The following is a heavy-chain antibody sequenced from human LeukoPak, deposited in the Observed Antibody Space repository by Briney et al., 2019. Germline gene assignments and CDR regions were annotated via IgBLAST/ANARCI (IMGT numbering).Heavy chain of an antibody. D-gene: IGHD2-2*01. CDR2: IYSGGST. Sequence: QTGGSLRLSCAASGFTVSSNYMSWVRQAPGKGLEWVSVIYSGGSTYYADSVKGRFTISRDNSKNTLYLQMNSLRAEDTAVYYCATGYCGSNSCRRDYWGQGTLVTVSS. V-gene: IGHV3-53*01. J-gene: IGHJ4*02. CDR3: ATGYCGSNSCRRDY. CDR1: GFTVSSNY.